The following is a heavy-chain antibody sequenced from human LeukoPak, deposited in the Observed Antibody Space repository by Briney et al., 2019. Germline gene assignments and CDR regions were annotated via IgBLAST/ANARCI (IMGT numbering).Heavy chain of an antibody. CDR1: GGSISSYY. D-gene: IGHD3-22*01. J-gene: IGHJ6*02. CDR2: IYTSGST. CDR3: ARTSSGTYRGYYYYGMDV. Sequence: SETLSLTCTVSGGSISSYYWSWIRQPAGKGLEWIGRIYTSGSTNYNPSLKSRVTMSVDTSKNQFSLKLSFVTAADTAVYYCARTSSGTYRGYYYYGMDVWGQGTTVTVSS. V-gene: IGHV4-4*07.